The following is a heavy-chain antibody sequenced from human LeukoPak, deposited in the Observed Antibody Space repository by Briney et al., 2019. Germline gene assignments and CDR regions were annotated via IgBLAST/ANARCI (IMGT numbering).Heavy chain of an antibody. CDR3: AREAKVGGALQY. V-gene: IGHV3-74*01. J-gene: IGHJ4*02. Sequence: PGGSLRLSCAASVFTFRDYWMHWVRQAPGKGLVWVSRINTDGSFTRYADSVQGRFTISRDTAKNTLFLQMNSLRAEDTAVYYCAREAKVGGALQYWGQGILVTVSS. CDR2: INTDGSFT. CDR1: VFTFRDYW. D-gene: IGHD1-26*01.